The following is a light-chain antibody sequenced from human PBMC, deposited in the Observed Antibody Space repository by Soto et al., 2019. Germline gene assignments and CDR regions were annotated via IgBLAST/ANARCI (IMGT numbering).Light chain of an antibody. CDR2: EVS. CDR3: SSYTSSSTPVV. V-gene: IGLV2-14*01. Sequence: QSALTQPPSASGSPGQSVTISCTGTSSDIGYYDYVSWYQQHPGKAPKLMIYEVSNRPSGVSNRFSGSKSGNTASLTISGLQAEDEADYYCSSYTSSSTPVVFGGGTKLTVL. CDR1: SSDIGYYDY. J-gene: IGLJ2*01.